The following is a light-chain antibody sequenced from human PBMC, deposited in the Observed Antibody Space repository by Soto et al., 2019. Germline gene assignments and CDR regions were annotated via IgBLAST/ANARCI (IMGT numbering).Light chain of an antibody. Sequence: ALTQPASVSGSPGQSITISCTGTSSDIGDLVSWYEQHPGRAPKLIIYAVTNRPSGVSNRFSGSKSGNTASLTISGLQAEDEADFYCSSYTSSTTFYVFGSGTKVTV. CDR2: AVT. CDR1: SSDIGDL. CDR3: SSYTSSTTFYV. V-gene: IGLV2-14*01. J-gene: IGLJ1*01.